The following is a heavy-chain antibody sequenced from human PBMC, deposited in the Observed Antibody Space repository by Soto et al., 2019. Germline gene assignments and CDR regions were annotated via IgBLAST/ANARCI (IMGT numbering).Heavy chain of an antibody. Sequence: QVQLVESGGGVVQPGRSLRLSCAASGFTFSSYAMHWVRQAPGKGLEWVAVISYDGSNKYYADSVKGRFTISRDNSKNTLYLHMNSLRAEDTAVDYCAKGDNASGELGYCSRLIFSTFDYWGQGTLVTVSS. CDR3: AKGDNASGELGYCSRLIFSTFDY. D-gene: IGHD2-15*01. V-gene: IGHV3-30-3*01. CDR1: GFTFSSYA. J-gene: IGHJ4*02. CDR2: ISYDGSNK.